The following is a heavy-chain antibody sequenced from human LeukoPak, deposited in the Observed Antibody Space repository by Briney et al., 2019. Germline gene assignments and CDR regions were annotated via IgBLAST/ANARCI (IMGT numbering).Heavy chain of an antibody. D-gene: IGHD3-9*01. CDR1: GFTFNSYG. CDR3: GRLTGYYFDY. Sequence: GGSLRLSCAASGFTFNSYGMSWVRQAPPKGLEWVSAISGSGGSTYYADSVKGRFTISRDNSKNTLYLQMNSLRAEDTAVYYCGRLTGYYFDYWGQGTLVTVSP. CDR2: ISGSGGST. J-gene: IGHJ4*02. V-gene: IGHV3-23*01.